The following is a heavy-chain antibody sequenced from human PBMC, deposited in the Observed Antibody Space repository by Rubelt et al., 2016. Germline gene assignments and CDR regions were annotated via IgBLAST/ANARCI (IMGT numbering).Heavy chain of an antibody. CDR2: ISSSSSTI. D-gene: IGHD6-19*01. CDR3: AGSDRGGWYFDAFDI. Sequence: DVQVVESGGGLVQPGGSLRLSCAASGFTFSSYSMNWVRQAPGKGLEWVSYISSSSSTIYYADSVKGRFTISRDNAKNSLYLQMNGLGAAVSAVYYWAGSDRGGWYFDAFDIWGQGTMVTVSS. CDR1: GFTFSSYS. J-gene: IGHJ3*02. V-gene: IGHV3-48*04.